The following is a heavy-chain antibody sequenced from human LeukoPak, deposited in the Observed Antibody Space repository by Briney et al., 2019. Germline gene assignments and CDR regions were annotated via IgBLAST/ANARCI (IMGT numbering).Heavy chain of an antibody. V-gene: IGHV3-7*01. J-gene: IGHJ4*02. CDR3: ARHRLQLERRGLDY. CDR1: GFTFSSYW. D-gene: IGHD1-1*01. CDR2: IKQDGGEK. Sequence: PGGSLRLSCAASGFTFSSYWMSWVRRAPGKGLEWVANIKQDGGEKYYVDSVKGRFTISRDNAKNSLYLQMNSLRAEDTAVYYCARHRLQLERRGLDYWGQGTLVTVSS.